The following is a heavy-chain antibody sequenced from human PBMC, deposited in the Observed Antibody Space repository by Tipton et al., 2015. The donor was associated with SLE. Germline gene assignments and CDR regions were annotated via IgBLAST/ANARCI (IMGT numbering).Heavy chain of an antibody. CDR3: ARECTRTYACNQDAFDI. CDR1: GGSISDSGYY. CDR2: MSYTGDT. V-gene: IGHV4-39*07. Sequence: TLSLTCTVSGGSISDSGYYLGWIRQPPGKGPEWIGSMSYTGDTYYNPSLKSRVTISVGTSKNQFSLKLSSVTAADTAVYYCARECTRTYACNQDAFDIWGQGTMVTVSS. J-gene: IGHJ3*02. D-gene: IGHD2-8*01.